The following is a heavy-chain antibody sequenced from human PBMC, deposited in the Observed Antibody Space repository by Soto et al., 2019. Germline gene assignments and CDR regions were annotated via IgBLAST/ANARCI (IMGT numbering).Heavy chain of an antibody. Sequence: PSQTLSLTCAISGETVSSNRAAWNWIRQSPSRGLELLGRTYYRTRWYNDYAVSVKGRITINPNPSRNQFSLQLHSVTPEDTAVYYCAAATRGHLFYGLVVWGPGATVTVSS. D-gene: IGHD5-12*01. J-gene: IGHJ6*02. CDR1: GETVSSNRAA. CDR3: AAATRGHLFYGLVV. V-gene: IGHV6-1*01. CDR2: TYYRTRWYN.